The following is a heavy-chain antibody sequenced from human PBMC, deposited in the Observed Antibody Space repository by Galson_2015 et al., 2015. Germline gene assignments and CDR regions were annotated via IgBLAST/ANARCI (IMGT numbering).Heavy chain of an antibody. CDR1: GFTFSSYG. V-gene: IGHV3-33*01. D-gene: IGHD2-15*01. Sequence: SLRLSCAASGFTFSSYGIHWVRQAPGKGLDWVAVVWYDGSNKYYADSVKGRFTISRDNSENTLYLQMNNLRAEDTAVYYCARGALGHCSGGACYTPFHWGQGTLVTVSS. J-gene: IGHJ4*02. CDR2: VWYDGSNK. CDR3: ARGALGHCSGGACYTPFH.